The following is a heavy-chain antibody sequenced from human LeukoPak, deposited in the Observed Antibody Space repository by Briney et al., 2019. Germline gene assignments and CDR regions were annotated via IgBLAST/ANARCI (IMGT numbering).Heavy chain of an antibody. J-gene: IGHJ3*02. CDR1: GFTFSTYG. V-gene: IGHV3-30*02. CDR2: TRYDGSNK. D-gene: IGHD2-21*01. Sequence: PGGSLRLSCGASGFTFSTYGMHWVRQAPGKGLEWVAFTRYDGSNKYYADSVKGRFTISRDNPKNTVCLQMNSLRTEDTAVYFCAREGSRLVIHAFDIWGQGTMVTVSS. CDR3: AREGSRLVIHAFDI.